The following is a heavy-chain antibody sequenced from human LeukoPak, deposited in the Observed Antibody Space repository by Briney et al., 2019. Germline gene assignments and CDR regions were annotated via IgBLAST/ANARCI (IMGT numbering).Heavy chain of an antibody. CDR2: ITSSSTYT. D-gene: IGHD5-24*01. V-gene: IGHV3-21*04. CDR1: GFSFSSYN. J-gene: IGHJ4*02. Sequence: GGSLRLSCAASGFSFSSYNMNWVRLTPGKGLEWVSSITSSSTYTFYADSVKGRFTISRDNAKNSLDLEMNSLRAEDTGVYYCAKDSGWIQFIDWGQGTPVTVSS. CDR3: AKDSGWIQFID.